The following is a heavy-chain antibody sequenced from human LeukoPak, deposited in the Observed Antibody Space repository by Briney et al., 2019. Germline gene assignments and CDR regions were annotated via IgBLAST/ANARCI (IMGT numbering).Heavy chain of an antibody. CDR3: AREGIKFADVGNAF. Sequence: PSETLSLTCTVSGASISSDDYHWSWIRQPPGGGLEWIGYIYYTGGTFYNPSLKSRLTISVDRSKNQFSLNLTSVTAADTAVYYCAREGIKFADVGNAFWGQGTRVTVS. CDR1: GASISSDDYH. V-gene: IGHV4-30-4*08. D-gene: IGHD3-16*01. J-gene: IGHJ4*02. CDR2: IYYTGGT.